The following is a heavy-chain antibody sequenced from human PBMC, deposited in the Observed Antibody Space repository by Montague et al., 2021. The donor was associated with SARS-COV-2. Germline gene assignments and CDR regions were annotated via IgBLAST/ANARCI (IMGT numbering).Heavy chain of an antibody. CDR2: XDWDDDK. V-gene: IGHV2-70*01. CDR1: GLSLSTSGMC. CDR3: ATTIYDYVWGTRVEFDY. Sequence: PELVKPTQTLTLTCTFSGLSLSTSGMCVSWIRQPPGKALEWLALXDWDDDKYYSTPLKTRLTISKDTSKNQVVLTMTNMDPVDTATYYCATTIYDYVWGTRVEFDYWGQGTLVTVSS. J-gene: IGHJ4*02. D-gene: IGHD3-16*01.